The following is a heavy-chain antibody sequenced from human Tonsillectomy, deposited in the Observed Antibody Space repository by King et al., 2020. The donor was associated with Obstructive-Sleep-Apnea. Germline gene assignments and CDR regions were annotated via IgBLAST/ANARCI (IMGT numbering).Heavy chain of an antibody. CDR1: GDTFSSFY. D-gene: IGHD3-22*01. CDR3: VGGTMTPLSPIFHY. J-gene: IGHJ4*02. CDR2: INPSGGSA. V-gene: IGHV1-46*01. Sequence: QVQLVESGAEVKKPGASVKVSCKASGDTFSSFYMHWVRQAPGQGLEWMGVINPSGGSATYEAQFQGRVTMTRDTSTNTLYMALTSLRSDDTAVYYCVGGTMTPLSPIFHYWGQGTLVTVSS.